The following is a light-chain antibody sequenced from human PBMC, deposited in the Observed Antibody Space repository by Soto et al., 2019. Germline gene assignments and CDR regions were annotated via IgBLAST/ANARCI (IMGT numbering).Light chain of an antibody. CDR2: DAS. CDR1: QTISVS. CDR3: QQFAISTT. J-gene: IGKJ1*01. V-gene: IGKV1-5*01. Sequence: IQMTQSPSTLSASVGDTVTITCRASQTISVSLAWYQQKPGKAPSLLIFDASTLHSGVPSRFSGSGSGTDFTLTISSLQPDDFATYYCQQFAISTTFGQGTKVDIK.